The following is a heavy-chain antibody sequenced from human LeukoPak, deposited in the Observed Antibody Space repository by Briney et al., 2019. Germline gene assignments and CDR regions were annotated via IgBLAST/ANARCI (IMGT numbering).Heavy chain of an antibody. V-gene: IGHV3-23*01. CDR2: ISGSGGST. Sequence: GGSLRLSCAASGFTFSSYAMSWVRQAPVKGLEWVSAISGSGGSTYYADSVKGRFTVSRDNSKNTLYLQMNSLRAEDTAVYYCAKRTSYGDFDYWGQGTLVTVSS. CDR1: GFTFSSYA. D-gene: IGHD4-17*01. CDR3: AKRTSYGDFDY. J-gene: IGHJ4*02.